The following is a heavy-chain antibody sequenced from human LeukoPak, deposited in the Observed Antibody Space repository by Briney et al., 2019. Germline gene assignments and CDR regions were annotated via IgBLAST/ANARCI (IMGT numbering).Heavy chain of an antibody. CDR3: ARDRVSTVRNGDPVYYFDY. CDR1: GGSISSSSYY. J-gene: IGHJ4*02. D-gene: IGHD4-17*01. CDR2: IYYSGST. Sequence: SETLSLTCTVSGGSISSSSYYWGWIRQPPGKGLEWIGSIYYSGSTYYNPSLKSRVTISVDTSKNQFSLKLSSVTAADTAVYYCARDRVSTVRNGDPVYYFDYWGQGTLVTVSS. V-gene: IGHV4-39*07.